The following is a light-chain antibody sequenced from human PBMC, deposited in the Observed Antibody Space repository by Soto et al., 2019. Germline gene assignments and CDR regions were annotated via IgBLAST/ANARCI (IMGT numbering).Light chain of an antibody. CDR2: GVS. CDR1: QSVSSNY. V-gene: IGKV3-20*01. Sequence: EIVLTQSPGTLSLSPRERATLSCRASQSVSSNYLAWYQQKPGRAPRLLIYGVSSRATGIPDRFSGSGSGTDFALTISRLEPEDFAVYYCQQYGSSPWTFGQGTKVDIK. CDR3: QQYGSSPWT. J-gene: IGKJ1*01.